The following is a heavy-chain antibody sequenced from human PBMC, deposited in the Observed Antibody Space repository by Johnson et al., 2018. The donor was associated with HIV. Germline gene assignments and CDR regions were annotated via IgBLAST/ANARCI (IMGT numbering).Heavy chain of an antibody. V-gene: IGHV3-NL1*01. D-gene: IGHD3-16*01. Sequence: QVQLVESGGGVVQPGRSLRLSCAASGFTFSSYGMHWVRQAPGKGLEWVSAIGASGGRTFYADSVKGRFTISRDNSKNTLYLQMNSLRAEDTAVYYCAKPRYYDNAFEMWGQGTMVTVSS. CDR3: AKPRYYDNAFEM. J-gene: IGHJ3*02. CDR1: GFTFSSYG. CDR2: IGASGGRT.